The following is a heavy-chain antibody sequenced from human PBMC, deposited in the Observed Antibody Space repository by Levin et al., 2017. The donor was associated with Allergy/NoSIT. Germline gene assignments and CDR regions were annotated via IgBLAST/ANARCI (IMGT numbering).Heavy chain of an antibody. D-gene: IGHD6-13*01. CDR2: IWYDGSNK. J-gene: IGHJ4*02. Sequence: GESLKISCAASGFTFSSYGMHWVRQAPGKGLEWVAVIWYDGSNKYDADSVKGRFTISRDNSKNTVYLQMNSLRAEDTAVYYCARGSQQLVKFLDYWGQGTLVTVSS. CDR1: GFTFSSYG. CDR3: ARGSQQLVKFLDY. V-gene: IGHV3-33*01.